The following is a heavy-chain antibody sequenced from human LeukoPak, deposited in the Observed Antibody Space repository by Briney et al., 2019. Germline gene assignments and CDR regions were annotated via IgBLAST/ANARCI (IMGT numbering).Heavy chain of an antibody. CDR2: IYTSGST. J-gene: IGHJ4*02. CDR1: GGSISSYY. Sequence: SETLSLTCTVSGGSISSYYWSWIRQPPGKGLEWIGYIYTSGSTNYNPSLKSRVTISVDTSKNQFSLKLSSVTAADTAVYYCARESFDYGGYWGQGTLVTVSS. D-gene: IGHD4-17*01. V-gene: IGHV4-4*08. CDR3: ARESFDYGGY.